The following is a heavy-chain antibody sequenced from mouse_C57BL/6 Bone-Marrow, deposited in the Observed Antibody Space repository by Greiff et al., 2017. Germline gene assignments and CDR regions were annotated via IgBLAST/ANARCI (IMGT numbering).Heavy chain of an antibody. J-gene: IGHJ3*01. CDR1: GYSFTGYY. V-gene: IGHV1-42*01. Sequence: EVQLQQSGPELVKPGASVKISCKASGYSFTGYYMNWVKQSPEKSLEWIGEINPSTGGTTYNQKFKAKATLTVDKSSITAYMQLKSLTSEDSAVYYCATGTWFAYWGQGTLVTVSA. CDR3: ATGTWFAY. D-gene: IGHD4-1*01. CDR2: INPSTGGT.